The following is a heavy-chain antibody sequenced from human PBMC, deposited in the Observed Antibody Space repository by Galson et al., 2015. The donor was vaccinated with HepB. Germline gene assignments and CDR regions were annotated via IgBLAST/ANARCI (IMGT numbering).Heavy chain of an antibody. CDR3: ATAPTGTGRRMDY. CDR2: FDPEDDET. V-gene: IGHV1-24*01. Sequence: SVKVSCKVSGYSLAKLSIHWLRQAPGKGLVWVGGFDPEDDETVFAQSFQGRASMTKDTSTDTAYMSLSGLTSDDTALYYCATAPTGTGRRMDYWGQGTLVVVSS. CDR1: GYSLAKLS. D-gene: IGHD1-1*01. J-gene: IGHJ4*02.